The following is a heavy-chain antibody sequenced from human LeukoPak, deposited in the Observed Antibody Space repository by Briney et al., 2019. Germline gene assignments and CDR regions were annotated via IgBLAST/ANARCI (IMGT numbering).Heavy chain of an antibody. Sequence: GGSLRLSCAASGFTFSSYSMNWVRQAPGKGLEWVSSIISSRSYIYYADSVKGRFTISRDNAKNSLYLQMNSPRAEDTAVYYCARDPRDYGDYRAHFDYWGQGTLVTVSS. CDR2: IISSRSYI. CDR3: ARDPRDYGDYRAHFDY. CDR1: GFTFSSYS. V-gene: IGHV3-21*01. D-gene: IGHD4-17*01. J-gene: IGHJ4*02.